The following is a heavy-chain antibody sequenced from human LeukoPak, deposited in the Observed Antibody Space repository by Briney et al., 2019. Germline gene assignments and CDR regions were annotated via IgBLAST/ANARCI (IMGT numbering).Heavy chain of an antibody. D-gene: IGHD3-22*01. CDR1: GYTFTGYY. J-gene: IGHJ4*02. V-gene: IGHV1-2*02. CDR2: INPNSGGT. CDR3: ATGEYSSGYLLGH. Sequence: GASVKVSCKASGYTFTGYYMNWVRQAPGQGLEWMEWINPNSGGTKYAQKFQGRVTVTRDTSTSTVYMELSRLRSDDTAVYYCATGEYSSGYLLGHWGQGTLVIVSS.